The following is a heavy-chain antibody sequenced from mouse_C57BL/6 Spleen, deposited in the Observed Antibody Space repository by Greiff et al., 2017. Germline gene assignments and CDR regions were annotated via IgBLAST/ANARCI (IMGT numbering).Heavy chain of an antibody. CDR3: ARDDTTVVATDYFDY. V-gene: IGHV1-26*01. D-gene: IGHD1-1*01. Sequence: VQLQQSGPELVKPGASVKISCKASGYTFTDYYMNWVKQSHGKSLEWIGDINPNNGGTSYNQKFKGKATLTVDKSSSTAYMELRSLTSEDSAVYYCARDDTTVVATDYFDYWGQGTTLTVSS. J-gene: IGHJ2*01. CDR2: INPNNGGT. CDR1: GYTFTDYY.